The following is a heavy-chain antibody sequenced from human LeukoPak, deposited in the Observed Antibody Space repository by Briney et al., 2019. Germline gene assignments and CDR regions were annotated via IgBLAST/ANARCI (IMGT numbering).Heavy chain of an antibody. CDR1: GYSISSGYC. CDR2: IYHSGST. V-gene: IGHV4-38-2*01. CDR3: ARHPYYYYYMDV. Sequence: PSETLSLTCAVSGYSISSGYCWGWIRQPPGEGLEWIGTIYHSGSTYYNPSLKSRVTISLDTSKNQFSLKLSSLTAADTAVYFCARHPYYYYYMDVWGKGTPVTVSS. J-gene: IGHJ6*03.